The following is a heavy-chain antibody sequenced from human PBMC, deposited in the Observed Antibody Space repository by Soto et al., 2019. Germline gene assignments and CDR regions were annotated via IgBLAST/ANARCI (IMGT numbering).Heavy chain of an antibody. Sequence: SETLSLTCTVSGDSMSSSNWWNWVHQPPGKGLEWIGEAHHSGRTNYNPSLKSRVTISVDRSQNHFSLQLTSVTAADTAVYYCARSEATALDYWGQGTLVTVSS. CDR3: ARSEATALDY. J-gene: IGHJ4*02. CDR2: AHHSGRT. V-gene: IGHV4-4*02. CDR1: GDSMSSSNW.